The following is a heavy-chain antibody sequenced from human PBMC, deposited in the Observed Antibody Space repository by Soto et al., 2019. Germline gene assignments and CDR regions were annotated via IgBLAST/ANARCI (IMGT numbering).Heavy chain of an antibody. V-gene: IGHV3-23*01. CDR3: AKWSQNYDFWSGSYWYFDL. Sequence: GSLRLSCAASGFTFSSYAMSWVRQAPGKGLEWVSAISGSGGSTYYADSVKGRFTISRDNSKNTLYLQMNSLRAEDTAVYYCAKWSQNYDFWSGSYWYFDLWGRGTLVTVSS. J-gene: IGHJ2*01. CDR1: GFTFSSYA. CDR2: ISGSGGST. D-gene: IGHD3-3*01.